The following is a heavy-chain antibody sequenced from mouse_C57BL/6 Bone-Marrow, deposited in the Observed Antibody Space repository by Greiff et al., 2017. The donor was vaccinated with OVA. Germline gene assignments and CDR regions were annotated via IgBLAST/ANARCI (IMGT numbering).Heavy chain of an antibody. Sequence: LQQSGAELVRPGASVKMSCKASGYTFTSYNMHWVKQTPRQGLEWIGAIYPGNGDTSYNQKFKGKATLTVDKSSSTAYMQLSSLTSEDSAVYCCASTSTVVAPYYAMDYWGQGTSVTVSS. V-gene: IGHV1-12*01. CDR2: IYPGNGDT. J-gene: IGHJ4*01. CDR1: GYTFTSYN. D-gene: IGHD1-1*01. CDR3: ASTSTVVAPYYAMDY.